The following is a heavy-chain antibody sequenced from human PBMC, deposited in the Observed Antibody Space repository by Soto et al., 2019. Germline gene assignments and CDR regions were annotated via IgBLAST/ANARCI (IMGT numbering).Heavy chain of an antibody. J-gene: IGHJ6*03. CDR2: ISGSGGST. Sequence: GSLRLSGAASGFTFSSYAMSCVRQAPGQGLEWVSAISGSGGSTYYADSVKGRSTISRDNSNNTLYLHMNSLRAEDTAVYYCAINGSDIVVVPAAKSPGYYYYYMDVWGKGPTVTVSS. CDR1: GFTFSSYA. CDR3: AINGSDIVVVPAAKSPGYYYYYMDV. D-gene: IGHD2-2*01. V-gene: IGHV3-23*01.